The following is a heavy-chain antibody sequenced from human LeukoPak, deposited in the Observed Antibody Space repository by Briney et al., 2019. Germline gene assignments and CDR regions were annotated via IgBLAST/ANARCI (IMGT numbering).Heavy chain of an antibody. CDR2: ISSSSSTI. Sequence: GGSLRLSCAASGFTFSSYSMNWVRQAPGKGLEWVSYISSSSSTIYYADSVKGRFTISRDNAKNSLYLQMNSLRAEDTAVYYCARVPYSSSWYGGYYYYYMDVWGKGTTVTISS. D-gene: IGHD6-13*01. J-gene: IGHJ6*03. CDR3: ARVPYSSSWYGGYYYYYMDV. V-gene: IGHV3-48*01. CDR1: GFTFSSYS.